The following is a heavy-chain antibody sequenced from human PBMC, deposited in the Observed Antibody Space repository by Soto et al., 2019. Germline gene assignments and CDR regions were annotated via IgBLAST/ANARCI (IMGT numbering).Heavy chain of an antibody. CDR1: GYTFTSYY. J-gene: IGHJ4*02. D-gene: IGHD2-15*01. CDR3: ARGGIVVVLAATSDFDY. V-gene: IGHV1-46*03. CDR2: INPSGGST. Sequence: QVQLVQSGAEVKKPGASVKVSCKASGYTFTSYYMHWVRQAPGQGLEWMGIINPSGGSTSYAQKFQGRVTMTRDTSTSTVYMELSSLRSEDTAVYYCARGGIVVVLAATSDFDYWGQGTLVTVSS.